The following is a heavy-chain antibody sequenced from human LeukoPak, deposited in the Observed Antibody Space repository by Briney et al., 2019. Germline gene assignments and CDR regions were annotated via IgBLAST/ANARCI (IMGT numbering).Heavy chain of an antibody. D-gene: IGHD6-19*01. V-gene: IGHV4-38-2*01. Sequence: SETLSLTCAVSGYSISSGYYWGWIRQPPGKGLEWIGSIYHSGSTYYNPSLKSRVTISVDTSKNQFSLKLSFVTAADTAVYYCARLYSSGWYIRYWGQGTLVTVSS. CDR1: GYSISSGYY. J-gene: IGHJ4*02. CDR2: IYHSGST. CDR3: ARLYSSGWYIRY.